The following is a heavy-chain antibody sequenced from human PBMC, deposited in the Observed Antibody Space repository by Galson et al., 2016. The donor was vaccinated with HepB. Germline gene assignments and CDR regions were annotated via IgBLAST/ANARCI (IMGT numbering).Heavy chain of an antibody. J-gene: IGHJ4*02. Sequence: SETLSLTCTVSGGSLRTYFWSWIRQPPGKGLEWIGYIGDSGSTTYNPSLKSRMTISADTSQNQYFLMVSSVTAADTAIYYCARDLDGRLTTLAYWGQGIPVAVS. CDR2: IGDSGST. D-gene: IGHD4-11*01. CDR1: GGSLRTYF. CDR3: ARDLDGRLTTLAY. V-gene: IGHV4-59*12.